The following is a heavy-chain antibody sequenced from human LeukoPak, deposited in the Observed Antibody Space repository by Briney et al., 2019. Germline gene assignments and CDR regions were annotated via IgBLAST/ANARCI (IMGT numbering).Heavy chain of an antibody. CDR3: ARDNPGYYDSSGYFY. V-gene: IGHV3-53*01. CDR1: GFTFDDYA. Sequence: PGGSLRLSCAVSGFTFDDYAMHWVRQAPGKGLEWISLIYRGGNSYYADSVKGRFTISRDNSKNTLYLQMNSLRAEDTAVYYCARDNPGYYDSSGYFYWGQGTLVTVSS. D-gene: IGHD3-22*01. CDR2: IYRGGNS. J-gene: IGHJ4*02.